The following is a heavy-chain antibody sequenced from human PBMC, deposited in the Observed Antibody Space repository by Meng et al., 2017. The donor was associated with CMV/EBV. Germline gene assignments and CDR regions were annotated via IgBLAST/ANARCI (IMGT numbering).Heavy chain of an antibody. V-gene: IGHV3-30*19. CDR3: AKDQYYGMDV. CDR2: ISDDGSSK. Sequence: GGPLRLSCAMSGFALSSYGMHWVRQPPGKGLEWVAVISDDGSSKYYAESVKGRVTISRDISKNTVYVQMNSLRPKDTAVYYCAKDQYYGMDVWGQGTTVTVSS. CDR1: GFALSSYG. J-gene: IGHJ6*02.